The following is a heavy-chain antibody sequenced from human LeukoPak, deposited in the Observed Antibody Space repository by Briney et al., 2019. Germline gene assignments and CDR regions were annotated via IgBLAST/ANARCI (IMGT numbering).Heavy chain of an antibody. V-gene: IGHV4-30-4*07. CDR2: IYYSGST. CDR3: ARVWGGNAFDI. D-gene: IGHD3-16*01. Sequence: SSETLSLTCAVSGCSISSGGYSWSWIRQPPGKGLEWIGYIYYSGSTYYNPSLKSRVTISVDTSKNQFSLKLSSVTAADTAVYYCARVWGGNAFDIWGQGTMVTVSS. CDR1: GCSISSGGYS. J-gene: IGHJ3*02.